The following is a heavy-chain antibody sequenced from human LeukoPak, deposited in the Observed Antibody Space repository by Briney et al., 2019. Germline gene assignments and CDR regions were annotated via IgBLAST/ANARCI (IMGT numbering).Heavy chain of an antibody. V-gene: IGHV3-30*18. Sequence: GRSLRLSCAASGFTFSSYGIHCVRQAPGKGLEWVAGISYDGSNKYYADSVKGRFTISRDNSKNTLYLQMNSLRAEDTAVYYCAKGGSGWYFHRVEGGDYWGQGTLVTVSS. CDR2: ISYDGSNK. CDR1: GFTFSSYG. J-gene: IGHJ4*02. CDR3: AKGGSGWYFHRVEGGDY. D-gene: IGHD6-19*01.